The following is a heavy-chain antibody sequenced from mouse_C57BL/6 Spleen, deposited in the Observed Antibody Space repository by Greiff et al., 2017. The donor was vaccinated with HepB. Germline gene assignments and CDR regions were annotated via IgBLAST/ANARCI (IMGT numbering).Heavy chain of an antibody. Sequence: VQLQQSGAELVRPGSSVKLSCKASGYTFTSYWMHWVKQRPIQGLEWIGNIDPSDSETHYNQKFKDKATLTVDKSSSTAYMQLSSLTSEDSAVYYCARKGYDYDENYFDYWGQGTTLTVSS. CDR3: ARKGYDYDENYFDY. V-gene: IGHV1-52*01. CDR1: GYTFTSYW. D-gene: IGHD2-4*01. J-gene: IGHJ2*01. CDR2: IDPSDSET.